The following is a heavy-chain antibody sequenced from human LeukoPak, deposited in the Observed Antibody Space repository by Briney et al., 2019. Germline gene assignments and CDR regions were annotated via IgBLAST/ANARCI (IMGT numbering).Heavy chain of an antibody. V-gene: IGHV5-10-1*01. Sequence: GESLKLSCKGSGYSFTSYWISWVRQMPGKGLEWMGRIDPSDSYTNYSPSFQGHVTISADKSISTAYLQWSSLKASDTAMYYCARGGYCSSSSCRNWFDPWGQGTLVTVSS. J-gene: IGHJ5*02. CDR3: ARGGYCSSSSCRNWFDP. CDR2: IDPSDSYT. D-gene: IGHD2-2*01. CDR1: GYSFTSYW.